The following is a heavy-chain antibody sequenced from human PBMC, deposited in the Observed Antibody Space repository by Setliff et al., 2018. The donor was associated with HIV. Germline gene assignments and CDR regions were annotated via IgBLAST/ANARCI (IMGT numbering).Heavy chain of an antibody. CDR2: IDHSGST. Sequence: SETLSLTCAVYGTSLNTYYWTWIRYAPGRGLQWIGQIDHSGSTNYNPSLKSRVTLSVDASKNQFSLKVKSVTAADTATYYCAKKGRYYYGSGVTTDYFDDWGQGTPVTVSS. CDR3: AKKGRYYYGSGVTTDYFDD. CDR1: GTSLNTYY. D-gene: IGHD3-10*01. V-gene: IGHV4-34*01. J-gene: IGHJ4*02.